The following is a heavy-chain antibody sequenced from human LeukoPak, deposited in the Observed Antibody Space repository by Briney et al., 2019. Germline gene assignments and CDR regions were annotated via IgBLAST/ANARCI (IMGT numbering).Heavy chain of an antibody. CDR1: GFTFSSYA. D-gene: IGHD2/OR15-2a*01. V-gene: IGHV3-74*01. Sequence: PGGSLRLSCAASGFTFSSYAMSWVRQAPGKGLEWVSHIDSDGSWTSYADSAKGRFTISKDNAKITVYLQMNSLRAEDTAVYYCVSFYETYWGRGTLVTVSS. CDR2: IDSDGSWT. CDR3: VSFYETY. J-gene: IGHJ4*02.